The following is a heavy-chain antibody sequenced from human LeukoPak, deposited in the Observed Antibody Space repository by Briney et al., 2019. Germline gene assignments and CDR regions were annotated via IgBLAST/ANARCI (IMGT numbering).Heavy chain of an antibody. CDR2: ISSSSSYI. CDR1: GFSFGDYY. V-gene: IGHV3-21*01. CDR3: ARERYFDWLLNWFDP. D-gene: IGHD3-9*01. J-gene: IGHJ5*02. Sequence: PGGSLRLSCAASGFSFGDYYMSWVRQAPGKGLEWVSSISSSSSYIYYADSVKGRFTISRDNAKNSLYLQMNSLRAEDTAVYYCARERYFDWLLNWFDPWGQGTLVTVSS.